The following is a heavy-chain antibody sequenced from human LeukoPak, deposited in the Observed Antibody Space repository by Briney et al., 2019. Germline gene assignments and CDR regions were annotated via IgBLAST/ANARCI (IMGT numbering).Heavy chain of an antibody. CDR2: ISDSGGST. J-gene: IGHJ4*02. CDR1: GFPFSSYA. V-gene: IGHV3-23*01. CDR3: ARVAAVAEYYFDY. Sequence: QPGGSLRLSCAASGFPFSSYAMSWVRQAPGKGLEWVSAISDSGGSTYYADSVKGRFTISRDNAKNSLYLQMNSLRAEDTAVYYCARVAAVAEYYFDYWGQGTLVTVSS. D-gene: IGHD6-19*01.